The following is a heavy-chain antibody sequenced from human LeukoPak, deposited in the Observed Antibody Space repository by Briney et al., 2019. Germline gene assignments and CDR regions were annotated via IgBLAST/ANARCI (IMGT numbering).Heavy chain of an antibody. J-gene: IGHJ2*01. CDR3: ARSELRRGNWGYGWYFDL. CDR2: IIPIFGTA. CDR1: GGTFSSYA. D-gene: IGHD7-27*01. V-gene: IGHV1-69*05. Sequence: SVKVSCKASGGTFSSYAISWVRQAPGQGLEWMGGIIPIFGTANYAQKFQGRVTITTDESTSTAYMELSSLRSEDTAVYYCARSELRRGNWGYGWYFDLWGRGTLVTASS.